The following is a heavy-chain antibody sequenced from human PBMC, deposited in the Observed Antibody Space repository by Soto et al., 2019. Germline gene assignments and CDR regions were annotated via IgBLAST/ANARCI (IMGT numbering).Heavy chain of an antibody. CDR1: GYTFTSYG. CDR2: ISAYNGNT. D-gene: IGHD1-26*01. Sequence: GASVKVSCKASGYTFTSYGISWVRQAPGQGLEWMGWISAYNGNTNYAQKLQGRVTMTTDTSTSTAYMELRSLRSDDTAVYYCARDRRASYYYYGMEVWGQGTTVTVSS. J-gene: IGHJ6*02. CDR3: ARDRRASYYYYGMEV. V-gene: IGHV1-18*01.